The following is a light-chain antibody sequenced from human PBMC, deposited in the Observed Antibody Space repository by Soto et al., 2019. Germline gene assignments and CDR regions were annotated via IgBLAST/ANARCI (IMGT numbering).Light chain of an antibody. CDR2: EVR. J-gene: IGLJ1*01. CDR1: SSDVGGYNY. V-gene: IGLV2-14*01. CDR3: SSYTSSSTYV. Sequence: QSALTQPASVSGSPGQSITISCTGTSSDVGGYNYVSWYQQHPGKAPKLMIYEVRNRPSGVSNRFSGSKSGNTAYLTISGLQAEDEADYYCSSYTSSSTYVFGTGTKVTVL.